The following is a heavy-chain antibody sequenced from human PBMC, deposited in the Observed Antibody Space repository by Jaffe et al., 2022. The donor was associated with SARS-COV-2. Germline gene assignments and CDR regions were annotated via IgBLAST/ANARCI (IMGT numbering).Heavy chain of an antibody. D-gene: IGHD2-21*02. V-gene: IGHV3-23*01. CDR1: GFTFSSYA. CDR2: ISGSGGST. J-gene: IGHJ4*02. CDR3: AKDGAYCGGDCYSYYFDY. Sequence: EVQLLESGGGLVQPGGSLRLSCAASGFTFSSYAMSWVRQAPGKGLEWVSAISGSGGSTYYADSVKGRFTISRDNSKNTLYLQMNSLRAEDTAVYYCAKDGAYCGGDCYSYYFDYWGQGTLVTVSS.